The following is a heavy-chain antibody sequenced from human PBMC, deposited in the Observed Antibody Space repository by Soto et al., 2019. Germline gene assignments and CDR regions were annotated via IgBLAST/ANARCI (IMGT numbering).Heavy chain of an antibody. CDR3: ARTGVRSVHIGP. Sequence: SETLSPPCAVYGGAFSGYYRSWIRQPPGKGLEWIGEINHSGSTNYNPSLKSRVTISVDTSKNQFSLKLSSVTAADTAVYYCARTGVRSVHIGPWGQGTLVTVSS. CDR1: GGAFSGYY. J-gene: IGHJ5*02. CDR2: INHSGST. V-gene: IGHV4-34*01.